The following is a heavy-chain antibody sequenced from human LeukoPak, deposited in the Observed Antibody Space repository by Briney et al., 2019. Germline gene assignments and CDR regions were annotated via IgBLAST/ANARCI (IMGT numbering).Heavy chain of an antibody. CDR3: ARGLEWLTRRHTWFDP. CDR2: ISAYNGNT. V-gene: IGHV1-18*01. D-gene: IGHD3-3*01. Sequence: GASVKVSCKASGYTFTSYGISWVRQAPGQGLEWMGWISAYNGNTNYAQKLQGRVTMTTDTSTSTAYMELRGLRSDDTAVYYCARGLEWLTRRHTWFDPWGQGTLVTVSS. J-gene: IGHJ5*02. CDR1: GYTFTSYG.